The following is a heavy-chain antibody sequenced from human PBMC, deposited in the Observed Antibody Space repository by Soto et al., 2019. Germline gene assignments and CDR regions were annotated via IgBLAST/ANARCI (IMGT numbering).Heavy chain of an antibody. CDR3: ERDQVFDY. J-gene: IGHJ4*02. CDR2: INYSGST. V-gene: IGHV4-31*03. Sequence: TLSLTCTVSGGSISSGGYYWSWIRQHPGKGLEWIGYINYSGSTYYNSSPKSRVTISVDTSKNQFSLKVSSVTAADTAVYYCERDQVFDYWGQGALVTVSS. CDR1: GGSISSGGYY.